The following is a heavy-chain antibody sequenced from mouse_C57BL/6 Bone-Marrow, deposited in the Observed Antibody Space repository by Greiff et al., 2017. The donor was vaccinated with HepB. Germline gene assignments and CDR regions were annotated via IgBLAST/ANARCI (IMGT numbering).Heavy chain of an antibody. CDR1: GYSITSGYY. CDR2: ISYDGSN. Sequence: VQLQESGPGLVKPSQSLSLTCSVTGYSITSGYYWNWIRQLPGNKLEWMGYISYDGSNNYNPSLKNRISITRDTSKNQFFLKLNSVTTEDTATYYCARAIITTVVATPDYWGQGTTLTVSA. J-gene: IGHJ2*01. V-gene: IGHV3-6*01. CDR3: ARAIITTVVATPDY. D-gene: IGHD1-1*01.